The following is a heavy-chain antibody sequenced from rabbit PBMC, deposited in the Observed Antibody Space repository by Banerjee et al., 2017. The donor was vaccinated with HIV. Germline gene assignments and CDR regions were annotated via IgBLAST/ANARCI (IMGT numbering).Heavy chain of an antibody. V-gene: IGHV1S45*01. D-gene: IGHD2-1*01. CDR3: ARLDVADAYFDL. CDR1: GFALSTYYY. CDR2: IYSASSGTT. Sequence: QEQLEESGGDLVKHEGSLTLTCTASGFALSTYYYMCWVRQAPGKGLECIACIYSASSGTTYYASWAKGRFTISKTSSATVTLQMTSLTAADTATYFCARLDVADAYFDLWGQGSLVTVS. J-gene: IGHJ4*01.